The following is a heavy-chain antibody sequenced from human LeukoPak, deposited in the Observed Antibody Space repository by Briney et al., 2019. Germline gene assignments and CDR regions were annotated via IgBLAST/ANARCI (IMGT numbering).Heavy chain of an antibody. CDR1: GFTFSSYA. Sequence: GGSLRLSCATSGFTFSSYAMSWVRQAPGKGLEWVSVISDSGSSTYYADSVKGRFTISRDNSKNTLYLQMNSLKAEDTAVYYCAKDRGGSNWIFDYWGQGTLVTVSS. V-gene: IGHV3-23*01. CDR3: AKDRGGSNWIFDY. J-gene: IGHJ4*02. D-gene: IGHD6-13*01. CDR2: ISDSGSST.